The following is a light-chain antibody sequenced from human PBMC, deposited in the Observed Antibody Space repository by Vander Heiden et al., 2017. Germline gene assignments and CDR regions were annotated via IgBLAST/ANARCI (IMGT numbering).Light chain of an antibody. Sequence: QSVLTQPPSVSGDPGQRVTISCTGSSSNIGARYDVHWYQQLPGTAPKLLSDGNSNRPSGVPDRLSGSKSGTSASLAITGLQAEDEADYYCQSYDSSLKVFGTGTKVTVL. CDR2: GNS. J-gene: IGLJ1*01. CDR1: SSNIGARYD. CDR3: QSYDSSLKV. V-gene: IGLV1-40*01.